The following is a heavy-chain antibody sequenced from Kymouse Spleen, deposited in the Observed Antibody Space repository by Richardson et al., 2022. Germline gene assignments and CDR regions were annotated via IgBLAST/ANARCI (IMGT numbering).Heavy chain of an antibody. Sequence: QVQLQQWGAGLLKPSETLSLTCAVYGGSFSGYYWSWIRQPPGKGLEWIGEINHSGSTNYNPSLKSRVTISVDTSKNQFSLKLSSVTAADTAVYYCARGYGPGFDYWGQGTLVTVSS. CDR2: INHSGST. CDR3: ARGYGPGFDY. V-gene: IGHV4-34*01. D-gene: IGHD5-18,IGHD3-10*01,IGHD5-18*01. J-gene: IGHJ4*02. CDR1: GGSFSGYY.